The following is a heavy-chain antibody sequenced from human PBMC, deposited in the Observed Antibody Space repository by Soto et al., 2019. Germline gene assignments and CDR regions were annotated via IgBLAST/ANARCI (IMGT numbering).Heavy chain of an antibody. CDR3: ARDYPPRTGKDGMDV. Sequence: QVQLQESGPGLVKPSQTLSLTCTVSGGSISSGDYYWSWIRQPPGKGLEWIGYSYYSGSTYYNPSLKSRVTISVDTSKNQFSLKLSSVTAADKAVYYCARDYPPRTGKDGMDVWGQGTTVTVSS. V-gene: IGHV4-30-4*01. CDR1: GGSISSGDYY. CDR2: SYYSGST. J-gene: IGHJ6*02.